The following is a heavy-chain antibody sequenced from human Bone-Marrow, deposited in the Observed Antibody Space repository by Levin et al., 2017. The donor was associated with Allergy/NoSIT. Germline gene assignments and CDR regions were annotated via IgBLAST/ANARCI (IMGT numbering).Heavy chain of an antibody. CDR1: GGSIDVYY. D-gene: IGHD6-6*01. CDR2: VYYTGST. Sequence: SETLSLTCSVSGGSIDVYYWSWIRQPPGKGLEWLGYVYYTGSTKYSSTLKSRLTLSVDTSKKQVSLTLTSVTAADSAVYYCARSPWGGSSSEDHFQKWGQGTLVTVSS. V-gene: IGHV4-59*01. J-gene: IGHJ1*01. CDR3: ARSPWGGSSSEDHFQK.